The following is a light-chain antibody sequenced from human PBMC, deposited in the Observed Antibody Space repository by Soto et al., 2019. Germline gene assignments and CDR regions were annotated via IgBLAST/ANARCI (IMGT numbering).Light chain of an antibody. V-gene: IGKV3-15*01. CDR2: GAS. CDR1: QSVSSY. J-gene: IGKJ1*01. Sequence: EIVMTQSPATLSVSPGERATRSCRASQSVSSYLAWYQQKPGQAPRLLIYGASTRATGIPARFSGSGSGTEFTLTISSLQSEDFAVYYCQQYNNWPPSWTFGQGTKVEIK. CDR3: QQYNNWPPSWT.